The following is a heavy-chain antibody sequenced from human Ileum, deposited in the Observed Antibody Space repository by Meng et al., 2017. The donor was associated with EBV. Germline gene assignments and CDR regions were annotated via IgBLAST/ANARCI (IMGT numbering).Heavy chain of an antibody. CDR3: ARRSFAAGSPDY. D-gene: IGHD3-10*01. J-gene: IGHJ4*02. Sequence: QITLKESGPTLVKPTQTLTLTCTFSGFSLNTGGMAVSWIRQPPGKALEWLALIYWDDDKRYSPSLKTRLTNTKDTSKNQVVLTMTNMDPVDTATYYCARRSFAAGSPDYWGQGTLVTVSS. CDR1: GFSLNTGGMA. V-gene: IGHV2-5*02. CDR2: IYWDDDK.